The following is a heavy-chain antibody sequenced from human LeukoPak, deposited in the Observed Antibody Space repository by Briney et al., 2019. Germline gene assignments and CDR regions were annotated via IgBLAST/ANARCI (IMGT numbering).Heavy chain of an antibody. D-gene: IGHD1-14*01. V-gene: IGHV3-30*04. J-gene: IGHJ6*03. CDR3: ARVGPWVNPDYYYYYMDV. CDR2: ISYDGSNK. Sequence: PPGRSLRLSCAASGFTFSSYAMHWVRQAPGKGLEWVAVISYDGSNKYYADSVKGRFTISRDNSKNTLYLQMNSLRAEDTAVYYCARVGPWVNPDYYYYYMDVWGKGTTVTVSS. CDR1: GFTFSSYA.